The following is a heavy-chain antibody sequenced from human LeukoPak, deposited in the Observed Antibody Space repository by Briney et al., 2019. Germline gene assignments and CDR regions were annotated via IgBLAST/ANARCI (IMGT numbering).Heavy chain of an antibody. CDR2: ISYDGNNK. J-gene: IGHJ4*02. D-gene: IGHD3-22*01. V-gene: IGHV3-30-3*01. Sequence: GGSLRLSCAASGFSFSVCAMHWVRQAPGKGLEWVATISYDGNNKHYTDSVEGRFTISRDNSKNTLYLQMNTLRVEDTAMYYCVRGVTIYDSSGYFDYWGQGTLVTVSS. CDR1: GFSFSVCA. CDR3: VRGVTIYDSSGYFDY.